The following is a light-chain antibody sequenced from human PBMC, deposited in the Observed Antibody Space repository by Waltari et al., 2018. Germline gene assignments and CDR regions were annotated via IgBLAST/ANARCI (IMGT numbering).Light chain of an antibody. CDR2: AAS. Sequence: DIQMTQSPSSLSASVGDRVTITCRASQTVTNYLNWYHQKPGEAPELLISAASSLQSGVPSRFSGSGSGTDFTLSISSLQPKDFATYYCQQTYGTPWTFGQGTKVEFK. V-gene: IGKV1-39*01. CDR3: QQTYGTPWT. J-gene: IGKJ1*01. CDR1: QTVTNY.